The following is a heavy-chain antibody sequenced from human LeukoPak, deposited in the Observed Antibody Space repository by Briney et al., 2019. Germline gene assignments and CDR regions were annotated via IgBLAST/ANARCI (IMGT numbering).Heavy chain of an antibody. CDR3: ARDTYTTVTAMDV. CDR2: IWYDGSNK. J-gene: IGHJ6*03. CDR1: GFTFSSYG. V-gene: IGHV3-33*01. Sequence: GGSLRLSCAASGFTFSSYGMHWVRQAPGKGLEWVAVIWYDGSNKYYADSVKGRFTISRDNSKNTLYLQMNSLRAEDTAVYYCARDTYTTVTAMDVWGKGTTVTVSS. D-gene: IGHD4-17*01.